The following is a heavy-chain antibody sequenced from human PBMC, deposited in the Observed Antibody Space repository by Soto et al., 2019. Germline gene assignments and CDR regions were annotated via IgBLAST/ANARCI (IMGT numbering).Heavy chain of an antibody. CDR3: ATRDDAVTLHY. CDR2: ISSSSSYI. Sequence: EVQLVESGGGLVKPGGSLRLSCAASGFTFSTYTMNWVRQAPGKGLEWVSSISSSSSYIYYADSVKGRFTISRDNAKNSLYLQMYSLRAEDTAVYYCATRDDAVTLHYWGQGTLVTVSS. J-gene: IGHJ4*02. D-gene: IGHD4-17*01. CDR1: GFTFSTYT. V-gene: IGHV3-21*01.